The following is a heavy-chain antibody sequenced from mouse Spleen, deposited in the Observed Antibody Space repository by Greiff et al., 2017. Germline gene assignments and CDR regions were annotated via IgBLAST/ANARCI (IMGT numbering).Heavy chain of an antibody. CDR2: IDPETGGT. CDR3: TRVYGSSYGFAY. V-gene: IGHV1-15*01. Sequence: VQLQQSGPELVKPGASVTLSCKASGYTFTDYEMHWVKQTPVHGLEWIGAIDPETGGTAYNQKFKGKATLTADKSSSTAYMELRSLTSEDSAVYYCTRVYGSSYGFAYWGQGTTLTVSS. D-gene: IGHD1-1*01. J-gene: IGHJ2*01. CDR1: GYTFTDYE.